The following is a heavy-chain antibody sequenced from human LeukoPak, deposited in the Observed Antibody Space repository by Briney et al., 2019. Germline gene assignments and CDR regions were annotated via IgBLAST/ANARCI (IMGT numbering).Heavy chain of an antibody. CDR3: ARDGASWRASLITFYYDAMDV. CDR1: GYTFINYG. J-gene: IGHJ6*02. Sequence: ASVKVSCKASGYTFINYGISWVRQAPGQGLEWMGWISVYNGDTNYEQKFQGRVTMTTDTSTNTAYMELRSLRSDDTAVYYRARDGASWRASLITFYYDAMDVWGQGTTVTVSS. V-gene: IGHV1-18*01. CDR2: ISVYNGDT. D-gene: IGHD2/OR15-2a*01.